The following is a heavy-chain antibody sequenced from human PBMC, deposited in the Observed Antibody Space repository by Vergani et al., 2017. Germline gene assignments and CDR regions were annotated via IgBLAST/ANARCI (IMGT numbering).Heavy chain of an antibody. V-gene: IGHV3-9*01. J-gene: IGHJ5*02. D-gene: IGHD3-16*02. CDR2: INWNSDSI. CDR3: ARERLVSRLGELSLNWFDP. Sequence: EVQLVESGGGLVQPGRSLRLSCAASGFTFDDYAMHWVRQAPGKGLEWVSGINWNSDSIAYADSVKGRFTISRDNAKNSLYLQMNSLRAEDTALYYCARERLVSRLGELSLNWFDPWGQGTLVTVSS. CDR1: GFTFDDYA.